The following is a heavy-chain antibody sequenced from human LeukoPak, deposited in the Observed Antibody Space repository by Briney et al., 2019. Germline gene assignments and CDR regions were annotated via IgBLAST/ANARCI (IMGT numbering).Heavy chain of an antibody. Sequence: ASVKVSCKASGGTFSSYAISWVRQAPGQGLEWMGWISAYNGNTNYAQKLQGRVTMTTDTSTSTAYMELRSLRSDDTAVYYCARDHRYISVYFDYWGQGTLVTVSS. CDR3: ARDHRYISVYFDY. CDR1: GGTFSSYA. D-gene: IGHD6-25*01. J-gene: IGHJ4*02. CDR2: ISAYNGNT. V-gene: IGHV1-18*01.